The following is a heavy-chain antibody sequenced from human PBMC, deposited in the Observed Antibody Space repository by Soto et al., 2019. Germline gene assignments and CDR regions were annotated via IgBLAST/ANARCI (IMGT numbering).Heavy chain of an antibody. J-gene: IGHJ6*02. V-gene: IGHV1-18*01. Sequence: QVQLVQSGAEVKNPGASVKVSCKTSGYTFTSYGIGWARQAPGQGLEWMGWINTYNGNTNNAQNRHGIVTLTTDTSTSTAYMELRSLRANDTAIYYCSMVDVYVTPSPQDVWGQGTTVTVSS. CDR2: INTYNGNT. D-gene: IGHD3-16*01. CDR1: GYTFTSYG. CDR3: SMVDVYVTPSPQDV.